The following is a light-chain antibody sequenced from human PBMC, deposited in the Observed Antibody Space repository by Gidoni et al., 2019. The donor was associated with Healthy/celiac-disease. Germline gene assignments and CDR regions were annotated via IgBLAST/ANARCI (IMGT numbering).Light chain of an antibody. CDR2: KAS. V-gene: IGKV1-5*03. Sequence: DIQMTQSPSTLSASVGDRVTITCRASQSISSWLAWYQQKPGKAPKLLIYKASSLESGVQSRFSGSGSGTEFTLTISSLQPDDFATYYCQQYNSYSPSTFGQGTKLEIK. CDR1: QSISSW. CDR3: QQYNSYSPST. J-gene: IGKJ2*01.